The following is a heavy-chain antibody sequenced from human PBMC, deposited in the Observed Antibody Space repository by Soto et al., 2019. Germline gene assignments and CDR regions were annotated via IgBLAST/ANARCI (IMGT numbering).Heavy chain of an antibody. CDR1: GGSISSSSYY. V-gene: IGHV4-39*01. CDR2: IYYSGST. Sequence: QLQLQESGPGLVKPSETLSLTCTVSGGSISSSSYYWGWIRQPPGKGLEWIGSIYYSGSTYSNPSLTSPVSLSVSTSKNVFSLKLSSVAAADTAVYYCARYSSSWLPRRSGAFDIWGQETMVTVSS. D-gene: IGHD6-19*01. J-gene: IGHJ3*02. CDR3: ARYSSSWLPRRSGAFDI.